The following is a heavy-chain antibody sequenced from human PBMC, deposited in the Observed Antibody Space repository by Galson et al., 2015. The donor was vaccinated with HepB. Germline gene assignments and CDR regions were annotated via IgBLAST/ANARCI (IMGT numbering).Heavy chain of an antibody. CDR2: INSDGSST. CDR3: ARGTSHYYYDSSGYSGCAFDI. V-gene: IGHV3-74*01. CDR1: GFTFSSYW. Sequence: SLRLSCAASGFTFSSYWMHWVRQAPGKGLVWVSRINSDGSSTSYADSVKGRFTISRDNAKNTLYLQMNSLRAEDTAVYYCARGTSHYYYDSSGYSGCAFDIWGQGTMVTVSS. D-gene: IGHD3-22*01. J-gene: IGHJ3*02.